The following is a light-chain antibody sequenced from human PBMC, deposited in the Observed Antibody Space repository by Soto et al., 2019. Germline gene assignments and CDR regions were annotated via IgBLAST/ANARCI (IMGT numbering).Light chain of an antibody. CDR1: QSISNN. V-gene: IGKV3-15*01. J-gene: IGKJ1*01. Sequence: EIVMTQSPATLSVSPGERDTLSCRASQSISNNLAWYHQRPGQAPRLLIYGASTRATGIPARFSGSGSVTEFTLTISSLQSEDFAVYYCQPYNNWWTVGQVTRVEIK. CDR2: GAS. CDR3: QPYNNWWT.